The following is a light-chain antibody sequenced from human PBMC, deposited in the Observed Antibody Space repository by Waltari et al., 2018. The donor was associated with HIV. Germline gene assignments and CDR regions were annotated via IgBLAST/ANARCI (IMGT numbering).Light chain of an antibody. V-gene: IGLV4-69*01. CDR2: LTSDGSH. CDR1: SGHSSYA. J-gene: IGLJ2*01. CDR3: QTWGTGIQGV. Sequence: QLVLTQSPSASASLGASVKLTCTLSSGHSSYAIAWPQPQPEKGPRYLMKLTSDGSHSKGDGIPDRFSGSSSGAERYLTISSLQSEDEADYYCQTWGTGIQGVFGGGTKLTVL.